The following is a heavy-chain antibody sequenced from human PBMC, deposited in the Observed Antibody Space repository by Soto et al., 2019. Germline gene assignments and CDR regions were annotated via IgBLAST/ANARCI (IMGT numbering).Heavy chain of an antibody. CDR1: GGSLSSYH. V-gene: IGHV4-59*08. Sequence: SETLSLTCTVSGGSLSSYHWSWIRQTPGKGLEWIGYISYSGTTNYNPSLKSRVTMSVDTSKSQFSLKLSSVTAADTAVYYCARHNYGSGSTYFDYWGQGTLVTVSS. CDR2: ISYSGTT. D-gene: IGHD3-10*01. CDR3: ARHNYGSGSTYFDY. J-gene: IGHJ4*02.